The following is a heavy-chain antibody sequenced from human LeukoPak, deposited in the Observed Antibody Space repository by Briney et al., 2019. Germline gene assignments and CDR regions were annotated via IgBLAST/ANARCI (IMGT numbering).Heavy chain of an antibody. CDR3: ARVGGYYDSSGYFSGGRRNWFDP. J-gene: IGHJ5*02. D-gene: IGHD3-22*01. CDR2: INHSGST. V-gene: IGHV4-34*01. Sequence: PSETLPLTCAVYGGSFSGYYWSWIRQPPGKGLEWIGEINHSGSTNYNPSLKSRVTISVDTSKNQFSLKLSSVTAADTAVYYCARVGGYYDSSGYFSGGRRNWFDPWGQGTLVTVSS. CDR1: GGSFSGYY.